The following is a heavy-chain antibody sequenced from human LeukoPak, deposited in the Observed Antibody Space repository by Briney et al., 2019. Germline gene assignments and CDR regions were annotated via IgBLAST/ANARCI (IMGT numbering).Heavy chain of an antibody. J-gene: IGHJ4*02. D-gene: IGHD2-2*01. CDR2: IYYSGKT. V-gene: IGHV4-39*07. CDR1: GGSISTSSYH. CDR3: ARADRSGPYQLLSSRGIYYFDY. Sequence: PSETLSLTCTVSGGSISTSSYHWGWFRQPPGKALECIGTIYYSGKTYYNPSLNSRVTISIHTSKNQFSLKLSSVTAADRAVYYCARADRSGPYQLLSSRGIYYFDYWGQGTLVTVSS.